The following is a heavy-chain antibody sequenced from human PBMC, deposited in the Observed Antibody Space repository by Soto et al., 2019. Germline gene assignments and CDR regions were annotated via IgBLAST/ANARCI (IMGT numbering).Heavy chain of an antibody. CDR1: GFSLSSGGLC. CDR3: ARIPRSAWYDGWYFDY. Sequence: SGPKLVNSTQTPTLTCPFSGFSLSSGGLCVGWIRQPPGKALEWLAIIDWDDAKYYSTSLKTRLTISKDTSKNQVVLTMTHMDPVDTATYYCARIPRSAWYDGWYFDYWGPGALVTVSS. CDR2: IDWDDAK. V-gene: IGHV2-70*01. J-gene: IGHJ4*02. D-gene: IGHD6-19*01.